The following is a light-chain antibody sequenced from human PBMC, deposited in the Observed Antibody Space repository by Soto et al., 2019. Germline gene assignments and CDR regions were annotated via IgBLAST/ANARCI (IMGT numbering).Light chain of an antibody. CDR3: QTGGTGGV. CDR1: SGHSSYA. Sequence: QAVVTQSPSASASLGASVKLTCTLSSGHSSYAIAWHQQQPEKGPRYLMKLNSDGSHSKGDGIPDRFSGSSSGAERYLTISSLQSEDEADYYCQTGGTGGVFGGGTKLTVL. J-gene: IGLJ2*01. V-gene: IGLV4-69*01. CDR2: LNSDGSH.